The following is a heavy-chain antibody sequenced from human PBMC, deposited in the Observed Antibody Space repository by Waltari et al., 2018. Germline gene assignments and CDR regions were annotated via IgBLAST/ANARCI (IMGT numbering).Heavy chain of an antibody. CDR1: DGSICDGYY. D-gene: IGHD1-26*01. Sequence: QVPLQESGSGMVKPSETLSLTCAVSDGSICDGYYWNWIRQPPGKGLEWIGNIYGNSATTYYNPSLKSRVTISKDTSKNQFFLKLSFVTAADTAVYYCATGGYWGQGVLVTVSS. CDR2: IYGNSATT. CDR3: ATGGY. V-gene: IGHV4-38-2*01. J-gene: IGHJ4*02.